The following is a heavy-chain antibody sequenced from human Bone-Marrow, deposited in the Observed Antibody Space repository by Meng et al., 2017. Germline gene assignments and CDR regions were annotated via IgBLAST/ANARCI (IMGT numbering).Heavy chain of an antibody. J-gene: IGHJ3*02. CDR2: IGGRPKSYAA. V-gene: IGHV3-73*01. D-gene: IGHD6-19*01. Sequence: GESLKISCAASGVSFSDSDIHWVRQASGKGLEWVGRIGGRPKSYAAAYAVPVRGRFTISRDDSRNTAYLQMNSLKTEDSAVYYCTIYIRGHIWGQGTMVTVSS. CDR1: GVSFSDSD. CDR3: TIYIRGHI.